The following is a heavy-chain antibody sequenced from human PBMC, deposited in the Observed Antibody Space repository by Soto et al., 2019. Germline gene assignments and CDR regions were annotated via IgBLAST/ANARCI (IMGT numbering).Heavy chain of an antibody. V-gene: IGHV4-34*01. Sequence: SETLPVTCAVDGGCFSGYYWSWIRQPPGKGLEWIGEINHSGSTNYNPSLKSRVTISVDTSKNQFSLKLSSVTAADTAVYYCASQIAVAGYDAFDIWGQGTMVTVSS. CDR3: ASQIAVAGYDAFDI. CDR2: INHSGST. J-gene: IGHJ3*02. CDR1: GGCFSGYY. D-gene: IGHD6-19*01.